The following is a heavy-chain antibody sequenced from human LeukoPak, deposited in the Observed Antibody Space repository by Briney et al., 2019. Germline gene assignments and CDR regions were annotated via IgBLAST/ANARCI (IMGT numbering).Heavy chain of an antibody. V-gene: IGHV3-53*01. CDR3: ARGKWEPLDY. CDR2: IYKSAIT. D-gene: IGHD1-26*01. Sequence: GGSLRLSCAASGFTVSSNYMTWVRQAPGKGLEWVSVIYKSAITYYADTVKGRFTISRDNSKNTLYLQMNSLRAEDTAVYYCARGKWEPLDYWGQGTLVTVSS. CDR1: GFTVSSNY. J-gene: IGHJ4*02.